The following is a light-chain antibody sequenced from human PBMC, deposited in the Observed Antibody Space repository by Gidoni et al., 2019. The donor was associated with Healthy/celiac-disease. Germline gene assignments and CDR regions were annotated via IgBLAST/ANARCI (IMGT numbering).Light chain of an antibody. CDR3: QQTYSYPIT. Sequence: DIQMTQSPSSLSASVGDRVTITCRASQSISTYFNWYQQKPGKAPKLLIYDASSLQSGVPSRFSGSGSGTDFTLPISSLQPEDFAAYYCQQTYSYPITFGQGTRLEIK. CDR1: QSISTY. CDR2: DAS. V-gene: IGKV1-39*01. J-gene: IGKJ5*01.